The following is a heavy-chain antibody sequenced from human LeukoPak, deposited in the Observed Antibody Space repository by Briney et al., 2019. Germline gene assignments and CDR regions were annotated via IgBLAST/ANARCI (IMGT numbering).Heavy chain of an antibody. CDR3: ARRNEDLIAAAGSDAFDI. CDR2: IYYSGST. CDR1: GGSISSSSYY. D-gene: IGHD6-13*01. J-gene: IGHJ3*02. Sequence: SETLSLTCTVSGGSISSSSYYWGWIRQPPGKGLEWIGSIYYSGSTYYNPSLKSRVTISVDTSKNQFSLKLSPVTAADTAVYYCARRNEDLIAAAGSDAFDIWGQGTMVTVSS. V-gene: IGHV4-39*01.